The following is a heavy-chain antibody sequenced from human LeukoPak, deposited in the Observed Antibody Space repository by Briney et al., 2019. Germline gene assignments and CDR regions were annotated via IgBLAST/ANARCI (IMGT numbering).Heavy chain of an antibody. J-gene: IGHJ4*02. CDR1: GFSFSNYG. Sequence: PGGSLRLSCAASGFSFSNYGIHWVRQPPGKGLEWIGYIFYSGSTTHNPSLKSRVTISVDTPKNQFSLKLSSVTAADTAVYYCARDKQPGDYWGQGTLVTVSS. D-gene: IGHD5-18*01. V-gene: IGHV4-59*01. CDR3: ARDKQPGDY. CDR2: IFYSGST.